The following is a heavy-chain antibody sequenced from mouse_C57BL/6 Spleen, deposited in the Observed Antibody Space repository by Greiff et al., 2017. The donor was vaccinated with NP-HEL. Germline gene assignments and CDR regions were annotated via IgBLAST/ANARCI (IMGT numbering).Heavy chain of an antibody. CDR2: IRSKSSNYAT. D-gene: IGHD2-2*01. V-gene: IGHV10-3*01. Sequence: EVQLVESGGGLVQPKGSLKLSCAASGFTFNTYAMHWVRQAPGKGLEWVARIRSKSSNYATYYADSVKDRFTISRDDSQSMLYLQMNNLKTEDTAMYYWVRDGGYDWYFDVWGTGTTVTVSS. J-gene: IGHJ1*03. CDR3: VRDGGYDWYFDV. CDR1: GFTFNTYA.